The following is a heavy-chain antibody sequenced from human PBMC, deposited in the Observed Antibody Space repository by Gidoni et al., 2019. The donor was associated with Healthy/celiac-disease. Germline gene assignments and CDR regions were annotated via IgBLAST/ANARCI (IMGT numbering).Heavy chain of an antibody. CDR2: MNPNSGTT. D-gene: IGHD3-10*01. Sequence: QVQLVQSGAEVKKPGASVKVSCKASGYTFTRYDINWVRQATGQGREWMGCMNPNSGTTGYAQNVQGRVTMTRNTSISTAYMELSSLRPEDTAVYYGARGYYYGSGWKLYYYYGMDVWGQGTTVTVSS. CDR3: ARGYYYGSGWKLYYYYGMDV. J-gene: IGHJ6*02. CDR1: GYTFTRYD. V-gene: IGHV1-8*01.